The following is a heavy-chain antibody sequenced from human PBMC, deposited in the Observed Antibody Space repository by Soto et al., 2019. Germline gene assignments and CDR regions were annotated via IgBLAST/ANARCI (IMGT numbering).Heavy chain of an antibody. J-gene: IGHJ4*02. D-gene: IGHD1-1*01. CDR2: INPSGGYT. CDR3: ARRAETNGWNVFGADKYYFDF. CDR1: GYTFTSYY. V-gene: IGHV1-46*04. Sequence: ASVKVSCKSFGYTFTSYYIHWVRQAPGQGLEWMGIINPSGGYTNYAQKLQGRVTMTRDTSISTAHMELSSLRSEDTAVYYCARRAETNGWNVFGADKYYFDFWGQGTLVTVSS.